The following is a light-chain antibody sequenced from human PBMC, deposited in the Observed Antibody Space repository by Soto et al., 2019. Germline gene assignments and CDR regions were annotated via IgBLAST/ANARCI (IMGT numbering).Light chain of an antibody. CDR1: QGIRND. V-gene: IGKV1-17*01. CDR3: LQQSTYPLS. CDR2: AAS. Sequence: DIQMTQFPSSLSASVGDRVTITCRASQGIRNDLAWYQQKPGKAPKRLIYAASSLQSGVPSRFRCCGTGPEFTPAISSLQPEDFATFYCLQQSTYPLSFGQGTKVEIK. J-gene: IGKJ1*01.